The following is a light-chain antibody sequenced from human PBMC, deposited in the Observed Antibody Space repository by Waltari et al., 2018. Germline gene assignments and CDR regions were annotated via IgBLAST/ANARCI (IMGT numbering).Light chain of an antibody. J-gene: IGKJ1*01. Sequence: EILLTQSPGTLSLSQGERATLSCRASQSVGRSLAWYKQKPGQPPRPLIYGTSNRATGTPDRFSGGGSGTDFSLTISRLEPEDVAVYYCEHYVSLPVTFGQGTKVEIK. CDR1: QSVGRS. V-gene: IGKV3-20*01. CDR2: GTS. CDR3: EHYVSLPVT.